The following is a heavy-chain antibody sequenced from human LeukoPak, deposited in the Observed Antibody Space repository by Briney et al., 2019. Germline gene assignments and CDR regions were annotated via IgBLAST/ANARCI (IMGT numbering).Heavy chain of an antibody. CDR3: ARRSYGSGKRYYYYMDV. D-gene: IGHD3-10*01. J-gene: IGHJ6*03. CDR2: MNPKNLNT. CDR1: GYTFARFD. V-gene: IGHV1-8*03. Sequence: ASVKVSCKASGYTFARFDINWVRQATGQGLEWMGWMNPKNLNTGYAQKFQGRVTITADKSTSTAYMELSSLRSEDTAVYYCARRSYGSGKRYYYYMDVWGKGTTVTISS.